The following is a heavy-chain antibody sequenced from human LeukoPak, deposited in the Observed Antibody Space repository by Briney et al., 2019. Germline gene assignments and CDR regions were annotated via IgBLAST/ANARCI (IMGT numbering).Heavy chain of an antibody. J-gene: IGHJ4*02. V-gene: IGHV4-34*12. Sequence: PSETLSLTCAVYGGSFSGYYWSWIRQPPGKGLEWIGSIFYSGSTYYNPSLKSRVTISVDTSKNHFSLKLSSVTAADTAVFYCARQVRDSSPGLYFDYWGQGTLVTVSS. CDR1: GGSFSGYY. CDR3: ARQVRDSSPGLYFDY. CDR2: IFYSGST. D-gene: IGHD3-22*01.